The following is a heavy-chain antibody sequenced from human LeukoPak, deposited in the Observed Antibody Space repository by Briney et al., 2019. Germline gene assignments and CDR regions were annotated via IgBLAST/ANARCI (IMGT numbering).Heavy chain of an antibody. V-gene: IGHV3-74*01. CDR2: ISSDGSST. CDR1: GFTFSSYW. D-gene: IGHD2-15*01. J-gene: IGHJ3*02. CDR3: AREGDRMDAFNI. Sequence: PGGSLRLSCAASGFTFSSYWMHWVRQAPGKGLVWVSRISSDGSSTNYADSVKGRFTISRDNSKNTLYLQMNSLRAEDTALYYCAREGDRMDAFNIWGQGTMVTVSS.